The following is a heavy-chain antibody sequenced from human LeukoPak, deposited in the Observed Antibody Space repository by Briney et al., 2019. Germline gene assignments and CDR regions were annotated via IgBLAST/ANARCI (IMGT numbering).Heavy chain of an antibody. CDR3: ARAEEYYDFWSGPTNFDY. CDR2: ISAYNGNT. V-gene: IGHV1-18*01. Sequence: ASVKVSCKASGYTFTSYGISWVRQAPGQGLEWMGWISAYNGNTNYAQKLQGRVTMTTDTSTSTAYMELGSLRSDDTAVYYCARAEEYYDFWSGPTNFDYWGQGTLVTVSS. CDR1: GYTFTSYG. D-gene: IGHD3-3*01. J-gene: IGHJ4*02.